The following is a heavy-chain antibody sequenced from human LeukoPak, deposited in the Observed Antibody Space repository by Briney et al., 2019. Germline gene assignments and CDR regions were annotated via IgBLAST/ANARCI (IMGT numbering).Heavy chain of an antibody. Sequence: GGSLRLSCAASGFTFSSYGMHWVRHVPGKGLEWVAFMRYGESDTYYTDSVKGRFAISRDNSKNTLCPQMNSLRAEDTAIYYCAKDWITDWSNYFDPWGQGTLVTVSS. V-gene: IGHV3-30*02. CDR2: MRYGESDT. CDR3: AKDWITDWSNYFDP. CDR1: GFTFSSYG. J-gene: IGHJ5*02. D-gene: IGHD3-9*01.